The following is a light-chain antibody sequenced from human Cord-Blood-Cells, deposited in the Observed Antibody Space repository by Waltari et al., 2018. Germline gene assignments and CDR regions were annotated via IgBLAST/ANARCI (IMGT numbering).Light chain of an antibody. Sequence: QSALTQPASVSGSHGQXXXXXXXGTSXDVXGYNYVSWYQQHPGKAPKLMIYDVSNRPSVVSNRFSGSKSGNTASLTISGLQAEDEADYYCSSYTSSSTWVFGGGTKLTVL. CDR3: SSYTSSSTWV. J-gene: IGLJ3*02. CDR1: SXDVXGYNY. V-gene: IGLV2-14*01. CDR2: DVS.